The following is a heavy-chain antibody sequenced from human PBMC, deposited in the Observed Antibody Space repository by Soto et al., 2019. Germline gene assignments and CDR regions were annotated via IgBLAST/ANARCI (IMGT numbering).Heavy chain of an antibody. V-gene: IGHV6-1*01. D-gene: IGHD6-6*01. CDR3: GSVRYRSSPTLCYYGMDV. Sequence: SQTLSLTCAISGDSVSSNSAAWNWIRQSPSRGLEWLGRTYYRSKWYNDYAVSVKSRITINPDTSKNQFSLQLNSVTPEDTAVYYSGSVRYRSSPTLCYYGMDVWGQGTTVTVSS. CDR1: GDSVSSNSAA. CDR2: TYYRSKWYN. J-gene: IGHJ6*02.